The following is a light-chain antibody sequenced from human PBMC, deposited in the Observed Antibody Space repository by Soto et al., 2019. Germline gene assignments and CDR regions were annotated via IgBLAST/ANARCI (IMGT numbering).Light chain of an antibody. CDR2: DAS. CDR3: QQYNRYSPWT. Sequence: DIQMTQSPPSLSASVGDRVTITCQASQDISNYLNWYQQNPGKAPKLLIYDASSLESGVPSRFSGSGSGTEFTLTISSLQPDDFATYYCQQYNRYSPWTFGQGTKVDIK. CDR1: QDISNY. J-gene: IGKJ1*01. V-gene: IGKV1-5*01.